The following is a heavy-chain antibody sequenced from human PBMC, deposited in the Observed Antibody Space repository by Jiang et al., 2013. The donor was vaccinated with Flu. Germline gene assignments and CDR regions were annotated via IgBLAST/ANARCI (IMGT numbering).Heavy chain of an antibody. J-gene: IGHJ4*02. D-gene: IGHD2-15*01. V-gene: IGHV4-30-4*08. CDR1: GDSVTSGDYF. CDR3: ARASRFCGGGNCFRPFDY. CDR2: IQYSGPT. Sequence: SLTCTVSGDSVTSGDYFWSWIRQPPGKGLEWIGYIQYSGPTYYNPSVKSRVTMSVDMSKNRFSLNLSSVTAPDTAVYFCARASRFCGGGNCFRPFDYWGQGTLVTVSS.